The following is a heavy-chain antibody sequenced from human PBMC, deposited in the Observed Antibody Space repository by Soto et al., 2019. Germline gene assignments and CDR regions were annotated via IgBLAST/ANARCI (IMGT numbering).Heavy chain of an antibody. V-gene: IGHV5-10-1*01. D-gene: IGHD3-10*01. CDR3: AYDTPGTDITMVRYGMDV. J-gene: IGHJ6*02. CDR2: IDPSDSYT. CDR1: GYSFTSYW. Sequence: GESLKISCKGSGYSFTSYWISWVRQMPGKGLEWMGRIDPSDSYTNYSPSFQGHVTISADKSISTAYLQWSSLKASDTAMYYYAYDTPGTDITMVRYGMDVWGQGTTVPVAS.